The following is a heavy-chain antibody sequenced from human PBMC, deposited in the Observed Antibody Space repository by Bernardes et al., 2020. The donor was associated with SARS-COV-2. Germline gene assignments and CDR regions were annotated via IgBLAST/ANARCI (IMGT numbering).Heavy chain of an antibody. V-gene: IGHV1-3*01. CDR1: GYMFSHYN. Sequence: ASMKVSCKASGYMFSHYNMHWVRQAPGQRLEWMGWIYGGNGNTKYSENFQDRVTITRDTSASTASMDLSSLRFEDTAVYYCVRDPPADSLTGPPGYWGQGTLVTVSA. CDR3: VRDPPADSLTGPPGY. D-gene: IGHD3-9*01. J-gene: IGHJ4*02. CDR2: IYGGNGNT.